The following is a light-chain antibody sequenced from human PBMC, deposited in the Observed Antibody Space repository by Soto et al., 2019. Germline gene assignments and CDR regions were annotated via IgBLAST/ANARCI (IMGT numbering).Light chain of an antibody. Sequence: DIHMTQSPSSLSASVGDMFTITCRASQRIGPYVNWYQQKPGKPPKLLISAATNLADGVPSRFGGSGSGTDFTLSVSSLKTADFANYYCQQSYSLHVWTFGQGTKVDIK. CDR3: QQSYSLHVWT. J-gene: IGKJ1*01. CDR2: AAT. V-gene: IGKV1-39*01. CDR1: QRIGPY.